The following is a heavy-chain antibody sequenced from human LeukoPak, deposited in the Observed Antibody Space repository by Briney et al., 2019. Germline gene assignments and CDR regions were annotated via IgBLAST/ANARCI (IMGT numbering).Heavy chain of an antibody. CDR2: IYYSGST. Sequence: SETLSLTCTVSGGSISSGGYSWSWIRQHPGKGLEWIGYIYYSGSTNYNPSLKSRVTISVDTSKNQFSLKLSSVTAADTAVYYCVVHSYGRTFDYWGQGTLVTVSS. CDR3: VVHSYGRTFDY. D-gene: IGHD5-18*01. J-gene: IGHJ4*02. CDR1: GGSISSGGYS. V-gene: IGHV4-31*03.